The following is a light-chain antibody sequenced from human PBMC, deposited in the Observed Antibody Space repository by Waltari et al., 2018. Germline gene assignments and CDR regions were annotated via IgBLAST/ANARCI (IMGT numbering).Light chain of an antibody. J-gene: IGKJ1*01. CDR3: QQYYSPPWT. CDR1: QSLLDTSNNKHY. CDR2: WAS. V-gene: IGKV4-1*01. Sequence: DIVMAQSPESLAVSLGARATIKCRSTQSLLDTSNNKHYLAWYQQKPGQPPKLLIYWASTRESGVPDRFSGGGSGTDFSLTISSLQAEDVAVYHCQQYYSPPWTFGQGTKVEIK.